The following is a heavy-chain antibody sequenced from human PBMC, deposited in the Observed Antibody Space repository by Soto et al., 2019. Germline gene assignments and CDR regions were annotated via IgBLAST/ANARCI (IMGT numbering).Heavy chain of an antibody. CDR1: VFTVISNY. CDR3: ARGYYDSSGYSVNVFDI. D-gene: IGHD3-22*01. Sequence: GWSLRLSCASSVFTVISNYMSWVRQAPGKGLEWVSVIYSGGSTYYADSVKGRFTISRDNSKNTLYLQMNSLRAEDTAVYYCARGYYDSSGYSVNVFDIWGQGTMVTVSS. J-gene: IGHJ3*02. CDR2: IYSGGST. V-gene: IGHV3-53*01.